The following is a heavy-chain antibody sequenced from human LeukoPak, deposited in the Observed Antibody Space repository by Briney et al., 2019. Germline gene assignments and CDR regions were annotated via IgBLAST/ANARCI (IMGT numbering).Heavy chain of an antibody. J-gene: IGHJ4*02. D-gene: IGHD3-22*01. Sequence: PGGSLRLSCAASGFTFDDYGMSWVRQAPGKGLEWVSGINWNGGSTSYADSVKGRFTISRDNAKNSLYLQMNSLRAEDTALYYCARIRYYYDSSGYYYGPFDYWGQGTLVTVSS. CDR2: INWNGGST. CDR3: ARIRYYYDSSGYYYGPFDY. CDR1: GFTFDDYG. V-gene: IGHV3-20*04.